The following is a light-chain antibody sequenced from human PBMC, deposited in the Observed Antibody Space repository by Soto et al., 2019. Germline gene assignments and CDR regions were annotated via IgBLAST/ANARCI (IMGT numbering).Light chain of an antibody. Sequence: TLSLSPGERATLSCRASQSVSNNYLAWYQQKPGQAPRLLIYGASNRATGIPDRFSGSGSGTDFTLTISRLEPEDFAVYYGQQYGSSGTFGQGTKVDIK. V-gene: IGKV3-20*01. J-gene: IGKJ1*01. CDR1: QSVSNNY. CDR2: GAS. CDR3: QQYGSSGT.